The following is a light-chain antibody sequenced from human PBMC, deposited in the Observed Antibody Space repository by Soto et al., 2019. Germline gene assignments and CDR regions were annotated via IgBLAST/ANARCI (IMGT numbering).Light chain of an antibody. CDR3: QQYNAYSQA. Sequence: DIQMTQSPSTLSASVGDRVTITCRASESVSRGLAWYQQKPGRTPKLLIYQASTLETGVPSRFSGSGSGTEFTLTISSLQPDDFATYYCQQYNAYSQAFGQGTKVDIK. J-gene: IGKJ1*01. CDR1: ESVSRG. CDR2: QAS. V-gene: IGKV1-5*03.